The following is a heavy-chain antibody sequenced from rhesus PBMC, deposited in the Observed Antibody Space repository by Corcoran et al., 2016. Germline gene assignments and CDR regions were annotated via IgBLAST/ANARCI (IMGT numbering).Heavy chain of an antibody. Sequence: QVHLQESGPAVVKPSETLSLTCAVSRGSICMSNWVRRTRQAPGKGVGGIGGIYGSGRSTESTPALHRLFTISKYPSQTQFSLKLSSMTAADTALYYCARSSYTVLVVVAPFDYLGQGVLFTVSS. CDR2: IYGSGRST. V-gene: IGHV4-93*01. D-gene: IGHD2-21*01. CDR1: RGSICMSNW. CDR3: ARSSYTVLVVVAPFDY. J-gene: IGHJ4*01.